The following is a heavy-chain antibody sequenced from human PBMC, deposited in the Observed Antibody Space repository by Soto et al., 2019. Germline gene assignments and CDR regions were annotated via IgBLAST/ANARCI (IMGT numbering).Heavy chain of an antibody. CDR3: ARLSDGLLTR. J-gene: IGHJ4*02. Sequence: GESLKISCKGSGYMFTNYWIGWVRQMPGKGLEWMGIIHGGDSNTRYSPSFDGQVTISTDKSINTAYLQWSSLKASDTAMYYCARLSDGLLTRWGQGTLVTVSS. CDR2: IHGGDSNT. V-gene: IGHV5-51*01. D-gene: IGHD2-15*01. CDR1: GYMFTNYW.